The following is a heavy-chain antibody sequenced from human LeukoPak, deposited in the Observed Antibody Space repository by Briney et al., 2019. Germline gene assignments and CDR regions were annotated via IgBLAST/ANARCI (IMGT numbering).Heavy chain of an antibody. CDR1: GGTFSSYA. J-gene: IGHJ6*03. CDR3: ARGQLELRVPGLYYYYMDV. D-gene: IGHD1-7*01. Sequence: ASVKVSCKASGGTFSSYAISWVRQAPGQGLEWMGGIIPIFGTANYAQKFQGRVTITTDESTSTAYMELSSLRSEDTAVYCCARGQLELRVPGLYYYYMDVWGKGTTVTVSS. CDR2: IIPIFGTA. V-gene: IGHV1-69*05.